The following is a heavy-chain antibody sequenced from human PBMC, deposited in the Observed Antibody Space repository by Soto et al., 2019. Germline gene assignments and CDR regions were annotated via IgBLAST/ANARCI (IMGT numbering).Heavy chain of an antibody. V-gene: IGHV3-64D*06. D-gene: IGHD2-21*01. J-gene: IGHJ4*02. CDR1: GFTFSSYA. CDR2: ISPQGGST. CDR3: VNMMIARGAFDF. Sequence: GGSLRLSCSASGFTFSSYAMHWVRQTPGKGLEYVSAISPQGGSTYYADSVKGRFTISRDDSKNTVYLQMSSLRPDDTAVYYCVNMMIARGAFDFWGQGTLVTVSS.